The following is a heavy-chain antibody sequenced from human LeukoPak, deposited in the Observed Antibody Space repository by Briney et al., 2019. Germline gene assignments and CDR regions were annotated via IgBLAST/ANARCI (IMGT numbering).Heavy chain of an antibody. CDR2: ISSNGGST. V-gene: IGHV3-64*01. CDR1: GFTFSSYA. J-gene: IGHJ6*03. Sequence: SGGSLRLSCAASGFTFSSYAMHWVRQAPGKGMEYVSAISSNGGSTYYANSVKGRFTISRDNSKNTLYLQMGSLRAEDMAVYYCASSTVILSPVTNYYMDVWGKGTTVTISS. CDR3: ASSTVILSPVTNYYMDV. D-gene: IGHD4-17*01.